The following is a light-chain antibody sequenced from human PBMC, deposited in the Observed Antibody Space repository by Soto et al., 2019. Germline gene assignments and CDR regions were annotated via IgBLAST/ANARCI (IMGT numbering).Light chain of an antibody. V-gene: IGLV2-14*01. CDR1: SSDVGGYNY. J-gene: IGLJ1*01. Sequence: QSVLTQPASMSASPGQSIAISCTGTSSDVGGYNYVSWYQQHPGKAPKLMIYDVSNRPSGVSNRFSGSKSGNTASLTISGLQAEDEADYCCSSYTSSTTYVFGTGTKVTV. CDR3: SSYTSSTTYV. CDR2: DVS.